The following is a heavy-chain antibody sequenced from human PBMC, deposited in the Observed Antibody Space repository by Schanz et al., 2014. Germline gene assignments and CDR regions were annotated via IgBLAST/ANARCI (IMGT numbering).Heavy chain of an antibody. CDR1: GFIFNDYH. CDR3: ARENLNWEAFDI. CDR2: ISRDGTTS. Sequence: QVQLVESGGGLVKPGGSLRLSCAASGFIFNDYHMNWIRQAPGKGLEWLSYISRDGTTSYYADSVKGRFTISRDNAKNSLYLEMTSLRGEDTAVYYCARENLNWEAFDIWGQGTVVTVSS. V-gene: IGHV3-11*01. J-gene: IGHJ3*02. D-gene: IGHD7-27*01.